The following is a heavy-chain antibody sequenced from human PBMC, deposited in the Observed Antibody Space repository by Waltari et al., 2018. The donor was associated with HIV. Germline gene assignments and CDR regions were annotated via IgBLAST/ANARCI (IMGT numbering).Heavy chain of an antibody. CDR2: ISSSSSTI. Sequence: EVQLVESGGGLVQPGGSLRLSCAASGFTFSSYSINWVRQAPGKGLKWVSYISSSSSTIYYADSVKGRYTISRDNAKNSLYLQMNSLRAEDTAVYYCARAGAFYYDSSGYHFDYWGQGTLVTVSS. V-gene: IGHV3-48*04. D-gene: IGHD3-22*01. J-gene: IGHJ4*02. CDR1: GFTFSSYS. CDR3: ARAGAFYYDSSGYHFDY.